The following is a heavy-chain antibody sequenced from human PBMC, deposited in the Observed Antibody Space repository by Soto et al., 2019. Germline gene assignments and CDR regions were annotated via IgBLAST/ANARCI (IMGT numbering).Heavy chain of an antibody. J-gene: IGHJ3*02. CDR2: ISDSGDGT. Sequence: PGGSLRLSCASSVFTFSRHAMTCVRHSPGKWLEWVSGISDSGDGTYYADSVKGRFTISRDNSKNTVYLQMNSLRAEDTAVYYCAKIRGYFDSASRWDTFGIWGHGTRVIVS. CDR3: AKIRGYFDSASRWDTFGI. V-gene: IGHV3-23*01. D-gene: IGHD3-10*01. CDR1: VFTFSRHA.